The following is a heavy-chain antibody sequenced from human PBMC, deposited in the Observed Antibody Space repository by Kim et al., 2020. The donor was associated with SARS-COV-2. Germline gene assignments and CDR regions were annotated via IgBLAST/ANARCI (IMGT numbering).Heavy chain of an antibody. V-gene: IGHV4-39*07. Sequence: SETLSLTCTVSGGSISSSSYYWGWIRQPPGKGLEWIGSIYYSGSTYYNPSLKSRVTISVDTSKNQFSLKLSSVTAADTAVYYCARDRWRLYTHPITHGMDVWGQGTTVTVSS. J-gene: IGHJ6*02. CDR2: IYYSGST. D-gene: IGHD3-16*02. CDR3: ARDRWRLYTHPITHGMDV. CDR1: GGSISSSSYY.